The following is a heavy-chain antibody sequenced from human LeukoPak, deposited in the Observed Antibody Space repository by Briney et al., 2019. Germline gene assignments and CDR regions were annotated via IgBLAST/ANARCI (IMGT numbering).Heavy chain of an antibody. CDR3: ASSGAHDYGGNGMVDY. V-gene: IGHV3-30-3*01. J-gene: IGHJ4*02. D-gene: IGHD4-23*01. Sequence: GGSLRLSCAASGFTFSSYAMSWVRQAPGKGLEWVAVISYDGSNKYYADSVKGRFTISRDNSKNTLYLQMNSLRGEDTAVYYCASSGAHDYGGNGMVDYWGQGTLVTVSS. CDR1: GFTFSSYA. CDR2: ISYDGSNK.